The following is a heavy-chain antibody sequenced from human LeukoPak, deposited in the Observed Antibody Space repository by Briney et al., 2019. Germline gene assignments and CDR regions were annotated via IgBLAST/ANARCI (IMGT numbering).Heavy chain of an antibody. D-gene: IGHD6-13*01. CDR1: GFTFSSYA. Sequence: GGSLRLSCAASGFTFSSYAMSWVRQAPGKGLEWVSAISGSGGSTYYADSMRGRFTISRDNAKNSLYLQMNSLKPEDTAVYYCARVAEAAAFDSWGQGTPVTVSS. CDR2: ISGSGGST. CDR3: ARVAEAAAFDS. J-gene: IGHJ4*02. V-gene: IGHV3-23*01.